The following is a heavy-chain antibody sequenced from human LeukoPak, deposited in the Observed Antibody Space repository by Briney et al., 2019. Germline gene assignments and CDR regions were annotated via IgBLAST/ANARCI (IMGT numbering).Heavy chain of an antibody. CDR2: ISYDGSNK. CDR1: GFTFGSYA. CDR3: ARDPVIWSPIAAAGIKYYYYYMDV. D-gene: IGHD6-13*01. Sequence: GRSLRLSCVVSGFTFGSYAMHWVRQAPGKGLEWVAVISYDGSNKYYADSVKGRFTISRDNSKNTLYLQMNSLRAEDTAVYYCARDPVIWSPIAAAGIKYYYYYMDVWGKGTTVTVSS. J-gene: IGHJ6*03. V-gene: IGHV3-30-3*01.